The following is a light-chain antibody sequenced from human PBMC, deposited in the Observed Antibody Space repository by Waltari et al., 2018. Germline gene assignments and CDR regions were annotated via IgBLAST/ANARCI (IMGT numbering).Light chain of an antibody. CDR1: SSDIGTYNY. CDR2: EVN. V-gene: IGLV2-8*01. CDR3: SSYAGIDNFVV. Sequence: QSDLTQPPSASGSPGQSVTISCTGTSSDIGTYNYVSWYQQHEGEAPNPVLHEVNKRPPGVPERCSGSKSGNTASLTVSGLQAEDEADYFCSSYAGIDNFVVFGGGTKLTVL. J-gene: IGLJ2*01.